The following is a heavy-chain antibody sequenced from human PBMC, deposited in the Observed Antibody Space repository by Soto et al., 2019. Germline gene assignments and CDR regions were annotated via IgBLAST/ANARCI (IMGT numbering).Heavy chain of an antibody. D-gene: IGHD4-17*01. CDR2: IYYSGST. CDR3: ARRSYYGDYGPFDY. Sequence: QVQLQESGPGLVKPSETLSLTCTVSDGSVSSGSYYWGWIRQSPGKGLEWLGSIYYSGSTYYNPSLKSRVTISVDTSKNQFSLKLSSVTAADTAVYYCARRSYYGDYGPFDYWGQGTLVTVSS. CDR1: DGSVSSGSYY. J-gene: IGHJ4*02. V-gene: IGHV4-39*01.